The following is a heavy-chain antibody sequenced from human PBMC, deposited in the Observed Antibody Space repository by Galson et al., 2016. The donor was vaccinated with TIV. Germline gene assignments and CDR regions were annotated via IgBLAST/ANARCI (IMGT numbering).Heavy chain of an antibody. CDR1: GYTFRTYG. Sequence: SVKVSCKASGYTFRTYGISWVRQAPGQGLGWMGWISAYTGNTNYAQKVQGRLTMTTDSSTSTAYMELRSLKSDDTAVDYCARSLVQGVVSQYHGMDVWGQGTTVTVSS. CDR2: ISAYTGNT. V-gene: IGHV1-18*01. CDR3: ARSLVQGVVSQYHGMDV. J-gene: IGHJ6*02. D-gene: IGHD3-10*01.